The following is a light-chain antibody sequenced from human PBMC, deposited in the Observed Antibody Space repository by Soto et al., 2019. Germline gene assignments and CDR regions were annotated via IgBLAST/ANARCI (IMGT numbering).Light chain of an antibody. V-gene: IGKV3-20*01. CDR1: QSVSSSY. Sequence: EIVLSQSPGTLSLSPGERATLSCRASQSVSSSYLAWYQQKPGQAPMLLIYKASTLKSGVPSRFSGSGSGTEFTLTISSLQPDDFATYYCQHYNSYSEAFGQGTKV. J-gene: IGKJ1*01. CDR2: KAS. CDR3: QHYNSYSEA.